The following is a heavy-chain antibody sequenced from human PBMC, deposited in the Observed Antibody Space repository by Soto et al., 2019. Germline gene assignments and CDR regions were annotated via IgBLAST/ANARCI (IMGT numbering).Heavy chain of an antibody. CDR2: ISGGGSYI. V-gene: IGHV3-11*04. CDR1: GFTSSDYY. CDR3: ARDSDCHSTSCFFPPHV. J-gene: IGHJ6*02. D-gene: IGHD2-2*01. Sequence: GGSLKLSCAASGFTSSDYYMSWIRQAPGKGLEWVSGISGGGSYIFYADSVQGRFSISRDNPKNSLFLEMNSLRVEDTAVYYCARDSDCHSTSCFFPPHVWGQGTTVTVSS.